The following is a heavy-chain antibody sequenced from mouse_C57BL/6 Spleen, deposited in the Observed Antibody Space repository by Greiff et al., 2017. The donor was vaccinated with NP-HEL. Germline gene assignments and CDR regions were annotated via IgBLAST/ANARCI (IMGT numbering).Heavy chain of an antibody. CDR2: FYPGSGSI. J-gene: IGHJ4*01. V-gene: IGHV1-62-2*01. CDR1: GYTFTEYT. Sequence: QLQQSGAELVKPGASVKLSCKASGYTFTEYTIHWVKQRSGQGLEWIGWFYPGSGSIKYNEKFKDKATLTVDKSSSTAYMQLSSLTSEDSAVYYCAGTTVVADAMDYWGQGTSVTVSS. D-gene: IGHD1-1*01. CDR3: AGTTVVADAMDY.